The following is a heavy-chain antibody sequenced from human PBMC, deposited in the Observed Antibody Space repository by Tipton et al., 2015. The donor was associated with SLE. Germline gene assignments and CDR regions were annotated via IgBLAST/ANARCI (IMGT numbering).Heavy chain of an antibody. CDR1: AGSFSGYR. CDR2: IYHSGST. D-gene: IGHD2-2*01. J-gene: IGHJ4*02. CDR3: ARDLSHQGLAFDY. Sequence: LRLSCTIYAGSFSGYRWSWIRQPPGKGLEWIGEIYHSGSTNYNPSLKSRVTISVDKSKNQFSLKLSSVTAADTAVYYCARDLSHQGLAFDYWGQGTLVTVSS. V-gene: IGHV4-34*01.